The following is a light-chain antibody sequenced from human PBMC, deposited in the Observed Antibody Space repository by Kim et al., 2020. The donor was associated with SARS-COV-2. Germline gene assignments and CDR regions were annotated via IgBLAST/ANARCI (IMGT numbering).Light chain of an antibody. CDR2: KAS. CDR1: QTISGW. J-gene: IGKJ2*01. Sequence: DIQMTQSPATLSTSVGDRVTMTCRASQTISGWLAWYQQKPGKAPKLLMYKASTLESGVPSRFSGRGSGTEFTLTISSLQPDDFATYYCQQYSTYPYTFGQGTKLEIK. V-gene: IGKV1-5*03. CDR3: QQYSTYPYT.